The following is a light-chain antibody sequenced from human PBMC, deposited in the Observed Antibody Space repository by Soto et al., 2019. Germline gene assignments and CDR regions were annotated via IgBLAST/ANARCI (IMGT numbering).Light chain of an antibody. CDR2: NND. Sequence: QSALTQPPSASGAPGQRVTISCSGSSSNIGSNTVNWYQQLPGTAPKLLISNNDKRPSGVPDRFSGSKSGTSASLAIGGLHSEDEAGYYCAAWDESLNGVVFGGGTQLTVL. V-gene: IGLV1-44*01. CDR3: AAWDESLNGVV. J-gene: IGLJ2*01. CDR1: SSNIGSNT.